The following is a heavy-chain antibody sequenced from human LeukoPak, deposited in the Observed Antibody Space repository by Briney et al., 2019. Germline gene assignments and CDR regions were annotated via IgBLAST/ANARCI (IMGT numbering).Heavy chain of an antibody. CDR1: GGSISSGDYY. CDR2: IYYSGST. CDR3: ARVVITRRFGNWFDP. D-gene: IGHD4-23*01. V-gene: IGHV4-30-4*08. Sequence: ASETLSLTCTVSGGSISSGDYYWSWIRQPPGKGLEWIGYIYYSGSTYYNPSLKSRVTISVDTSKNQFSLKLSSVTAADTAVYYCARVVITRRFGNWFDPWGQGTLVTVSS. J-gene: IGHJ5*02.